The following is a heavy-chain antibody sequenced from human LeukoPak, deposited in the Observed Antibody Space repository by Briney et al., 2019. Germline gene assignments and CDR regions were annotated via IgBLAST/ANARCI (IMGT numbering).Heavy chain of an antibody. CDR3: PTTLRTYCSSTSCTLGAFDI. D-gene: IGHD2-2*01. CDR1: VYTLTELS. CDR2: FDPEDGET. J-gene: IGHJ3*02. V-gene: IGHV1-24*01. Sequence: ASVKVSCKVSVYTLTELSMHWVRQAPGKGLEWMGGFDPEDGETIYAQKFQGRVTMTEDTSTDTAYMELSSLRSEDTAVYYCPTTLRTYCSSTSCTLGAFDIWGQGTMVTVSS.